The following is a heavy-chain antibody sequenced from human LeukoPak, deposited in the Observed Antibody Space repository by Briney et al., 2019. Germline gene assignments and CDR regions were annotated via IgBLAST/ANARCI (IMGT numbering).Heavy chain of an antibody. D-gene: IGHD7-27*01. V-gene: IGHV1-8*01. J-gene: IGHJ4*02. Sequence: GASVKVSCKASGGTFTRHDINWVRQATGQGLEWMGWMSPNSGDTGYAQKFQGRVTMTSDSSISTAYMELSSLRSEDTAIYYCVRTPPNWGFDYWGQGTLVTVSS. CDR1: GGTFTRHD. CDR3: VRTPPNWGFDY. CDR2: MSPNSGDT.